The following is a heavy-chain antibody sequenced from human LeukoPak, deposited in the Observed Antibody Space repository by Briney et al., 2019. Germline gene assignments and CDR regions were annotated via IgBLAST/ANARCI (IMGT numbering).Heavy chain of an antibody. CDR1: GYTFTIYG. Sequence: ASVTVSCKASGYTFTIYGISWVRQAPGQGLEWMGWISAYNGNTNHAQKLQGRVTMTTDTSTSTAYMELRSLRSDDTAVYYCVRDPSYIVVVSSTVTGFDPWGQGTLVTVSS. CDR2: ISAYNGNT. V-gene: IGHV1-18*01. D-gene: IGHD2-2*01. J-gene: IGHJ5*02. CDR3: VRDPSYIVVVSSTVTGFDP.